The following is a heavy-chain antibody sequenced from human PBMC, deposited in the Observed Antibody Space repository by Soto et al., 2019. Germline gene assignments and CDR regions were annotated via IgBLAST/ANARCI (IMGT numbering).Heavy chain of an antibody. V-gene: IGHV4-31*03. CDR2: IYYSGST. D-gene: IGHD5-12*01. J-gene: IGHJ4*02. CDR1: GGPISSGGYY. Sequence: SETLSLTCTVSGGPISSGGYYWSWIRQHPGKGLEWIGYIYYSGSTYYNPSLKSRVTISVDTSKNQFSLKLSSVTAADTAVYYCARLIYDGYNFDYWGQGTLVTSPQ. CDR3: ARLIYDGYNFDY.